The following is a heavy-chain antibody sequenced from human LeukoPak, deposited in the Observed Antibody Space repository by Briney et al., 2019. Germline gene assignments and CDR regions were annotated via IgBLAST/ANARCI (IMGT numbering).Heavy chain of an antibody. Sequence: SQTLSLTCAISGDSVSTNSAAWNWIGQSPWRGLEWLGRTYYRSKWYNDYAVSVKSRITVNPDTSKNQFSLQLNSVTPEDTAVYYCTRDRHGNYGMDVWGQGTTVTVSS. J-gene: IGHJ6*02. CDR3: TRDRHGNYGMDV. V-gene: IGHV6-1*01. CDR2: TYYRSKWYN. D-gene: IGHD6-6*01. CDR1: GDSVSTNSAA.